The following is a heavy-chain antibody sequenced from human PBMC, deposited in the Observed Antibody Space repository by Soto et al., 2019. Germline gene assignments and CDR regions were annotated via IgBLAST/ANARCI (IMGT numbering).Heavy chain of an antibody. CDR3: AKDRDSGYERGGFYFDY. CDR1: GFTFSSYA. Sequence: GGSLRLSCAASGFTFSSYAMSWVRQAPGKGLEWVSAISGSGGSTYYADSVKGRFTISRDNSKNTLYLQMNSLRAEDTAVYYCAKDRDSGYERGGFYFDYWGQGTLVTVSS. CDR2: ISGSGGST. V-gene: IGHV3-23*01. D-gene: IGHD5-12*01. J-gene: IGHJ4*02.